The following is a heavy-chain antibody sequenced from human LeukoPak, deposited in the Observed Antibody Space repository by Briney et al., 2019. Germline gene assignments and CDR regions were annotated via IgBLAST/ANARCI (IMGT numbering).Heavy chain of an antibody. CDR3: ARGMTRADS. J-gene: IGHJ4*02. V-gene: IGHV3-7*01. Sequence: PGGSLRLSCAASGSTFSSYWMSWVRQAPGKGLEWVANIKQDGSEKYYVDTVKGRFTISRENAKKSLYVKMNSLRAEDTAVYYWARGMTRADSWGQGTLVTVSS. D-gene: IGHD2-21*02. CDR2: IKQDGSEK. CDR1: GSTFSSYW.